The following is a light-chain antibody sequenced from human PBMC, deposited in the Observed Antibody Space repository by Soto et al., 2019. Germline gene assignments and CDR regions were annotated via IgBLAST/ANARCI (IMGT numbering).Light chain of an antibody. CDR1: SSDFDGYNY. V-gene: IGLV2-14*03. J-gene: IGLJ1*01. CDR2: DVS. CDR3: SSFTSSITYV. Sequence: QSALTQPASVSGSPGQSITISCTGTSSDFDGYNYVSWYQQHPDKAPKLLIYDVSDRPSGVSHRFSGSKSGNTASPTISGLQAEDEADYYCSSFTSSITYVFGTGTKLTVL.